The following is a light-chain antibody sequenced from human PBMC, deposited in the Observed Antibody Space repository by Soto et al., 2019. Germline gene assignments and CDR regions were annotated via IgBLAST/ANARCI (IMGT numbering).Light chain of an antibody. CDR2: AAS. CDR1: QSISSY. CDR3: QQSYSTPYT. J-gene: IGKJ2*01. Sequence: DIQMTQSPSSLSASVGDRVTITCRASQSISSYLNWYQQKPGKAPKLLIYAASSLQSGVPSRFSGSASRTELTRTISSLQPEDFATYSYQQSYSTPYTFGQGTKLEIK. V-gene: IGKV1-39*01.